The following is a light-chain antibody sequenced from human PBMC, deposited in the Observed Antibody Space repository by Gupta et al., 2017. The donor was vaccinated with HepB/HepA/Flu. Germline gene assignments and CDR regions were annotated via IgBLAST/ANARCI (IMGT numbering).Light chain of an antibody. CDR1: TSDVGGYNH. CDR3: SSDTTTSAVEV. Sequence: QSALLPPSSVSVSPLPSIPISCTGTTSDVGGYNHVCWYQQYSGKAPKLIIEDVYYRPSGISNRFSGSKSGNTASLTISGLQSEDEAKYDCSSDTTTSAVEVFGGGTKLTVL. CDR2: DVY. J-gene: IGLJ2*01. V-gene: IGLV2-14*01.